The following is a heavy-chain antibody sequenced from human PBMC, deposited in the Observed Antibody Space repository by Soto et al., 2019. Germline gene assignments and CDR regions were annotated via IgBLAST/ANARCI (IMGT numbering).Heavy chain of an antibody. CDR1: GYTLTELS. V-gene: IGHV1-24*01. D-gene: IGHD5-18*01. J-gene: IGHJ4*02. CDR3: ATDHIGYSYDLDY. Sequence: SVKGSCNVSGYTLTELSMHWGRQAPGKGLEWMGGFDPEDGETIYAQKFQGRVTMTEDTSTDTAYMELSSLRSEDTAVYYCATDHIGYSYDLDYWGQGTLVTVSS. CDR2: FDPEDGET.